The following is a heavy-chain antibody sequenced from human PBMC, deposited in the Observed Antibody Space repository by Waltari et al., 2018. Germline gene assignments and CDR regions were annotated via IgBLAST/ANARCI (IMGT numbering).Heavy chain of an antibody. D-gene: IGHD3-22*01. V-gene: IGHV1-69-2*01. CDR3: AISSSSGSGDY. J-gene: IGHJ4*02. CDR1: GYTLTDYY. CDR2: VDPEDGET. Sequence: EVQLVQSGAEVKKPGATVKISCKASGYTLTDYYMPWVQQAPGKGLEWMGRVDPEDGETIYAEKFQGRVTITADTSTDTAYMELSSLRSEDTAVYYCAISSSSGSGDYWGQGTLVTVSS.